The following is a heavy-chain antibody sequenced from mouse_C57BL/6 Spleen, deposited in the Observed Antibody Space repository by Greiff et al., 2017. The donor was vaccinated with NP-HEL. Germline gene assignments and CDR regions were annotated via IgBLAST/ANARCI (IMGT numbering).Heavy chain of an antibody. CDR1: GYSFTDYN. V-gene: IGHV1-39*01. CDR2: INPNYGTT. D-gene: IGHD1-1*01. J-gene: IGHJ2*01. CDR3: AREGYYGSSYYFDY. Sequence: EVQLLQSGPELVKPGASVKISCKASGYSFTDYNMNWVKQSNGKSLEWIGVINPNYGTTSYNQKFKGKATLTVDQSSSTAYMQLNSLTSEDSAVYYCAREGYYGSSYYFDYWGQGTTLTVSS.